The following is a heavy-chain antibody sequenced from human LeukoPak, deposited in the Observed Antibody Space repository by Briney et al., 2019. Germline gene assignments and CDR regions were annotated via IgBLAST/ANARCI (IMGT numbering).Heavy chain of an antibody. CDR3: TRDIIPGAYCAGDCYPDS. J-gene: IGHJ5*01. Sequence: PGGSLRLSCAASGFTVSRNYMSWVRQAPGKGLEWVANIKQDGSEKYYVDSVKGRFTISRDNAKNSLYLQMNSLRAEDTAVYYCTRDIIPGAYCAGDCYPDSWGQRTLVTVSS. CDR2: IKQDGSEK. V-gene: IGHV3-7*04. CDR1: GFTVSRNY. D-gene: IGHD2-21*02.